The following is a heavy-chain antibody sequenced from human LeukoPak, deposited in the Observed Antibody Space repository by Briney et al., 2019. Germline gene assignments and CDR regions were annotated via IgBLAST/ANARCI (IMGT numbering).Heavy chain of an antibody. J-gene: IGHJ4*02. CDR3: ASWDIVVATRNFGY. Sequence: SETLSLTCTVSGGSISSSSYYCGWIRQPPGKGLEWIGSIYYSGSTYYNPSLKSRVTISVDTSKNQFSLKLSSVTAADTAVYYCASWDIVVATRNFGYWGQGTLVTVSS. D-gene: IGHD5-12*01. CDR2: IYYSGST. CDR1: GGSISSSSYY. V-gene: IGHV4-39*01.